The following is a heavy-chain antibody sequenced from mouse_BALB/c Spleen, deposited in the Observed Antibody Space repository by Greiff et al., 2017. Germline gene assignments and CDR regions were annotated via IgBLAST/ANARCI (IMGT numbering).Heavy chain of an antibody. J-gene: IGHJ2*01. V-gene: IGHV1-63*01. CDR3: ARDGKGDY. Sequence: VQLQQSGAELVRPGTSVKISCKASGYAFTNYWLGWVKQRPGHGLEWIGDIYPGSGNTYYNEKFKGKATLTADKSSSTAYMQLSSLTSEDSAVYFCARDGKGDYWGQGTTLTVSS. D-gene: IGHD1-1*01. CDR1: GYAFTNYW. CDR2: IYPGSGNT.